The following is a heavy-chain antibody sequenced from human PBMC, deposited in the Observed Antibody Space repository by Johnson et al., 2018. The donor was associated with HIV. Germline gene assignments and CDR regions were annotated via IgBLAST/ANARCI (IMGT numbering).Heavy chain of an antibody. D-gene: IGHD6-6*01. V-gene: IGHV3-64*01. Sequence: VQLVESGGGLVQPGGSLRLSCAASGFTFSSYAMHWVRQAPGKGLEYVSAISSNGGSTYYANSVKGRFTISRDNSKNTLYLQMGSLRAEDMAVYYCARDQGSSSSGGPDAFDIWGQGTMVTVSS. CDR2: ISSNGGST. CDR3: ARDQGSSSSGGPDAFDI. J-gene: IGHJ3*02. CDR1: GFTFSSYA.